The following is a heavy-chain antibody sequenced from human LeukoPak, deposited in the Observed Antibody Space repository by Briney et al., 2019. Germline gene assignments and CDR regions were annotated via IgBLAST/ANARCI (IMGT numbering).Heavy chain of an antibody. Sequence: SETLSLTCTVSGGSISSYYWSWIRQPPGKGLEWIGYIYYSGSTNYNPSLKSRVTISVDTSKNQFSLKLSSVTAADTAVYYCARGQPARRAFDIWGQGTMVTVSS. CDR3: ARGQPARRAFDI. D-gene: IGHD6-13*01. CDR2: IYYSGST. J-gene: IGHJ3*02. CDR1: GGSISSYY. V-gene: IGHV4-59*08.